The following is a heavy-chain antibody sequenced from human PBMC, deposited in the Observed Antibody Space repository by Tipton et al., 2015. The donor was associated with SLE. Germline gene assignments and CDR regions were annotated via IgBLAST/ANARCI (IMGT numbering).Heavy chain of an antibody. D-gene: IGHD2-2*01. CDR1: GASTNTKY. Sequence: TLSLTCTVSGASTNTKYWTWIRQSPGKGLEWIGYANRNEGTKIKSSLERRVTISLDTSKNQFSLRLISVTAADTAVYYCARGCSSSTCEPFYFFAMDVWGQGTTVTVSS. CDR3: ARGCSSSTCEPFYFFAMDV. CDR2: ANRNEGT. J-gene: IGHJ6*02. V-gene: IGHV4-59*12.